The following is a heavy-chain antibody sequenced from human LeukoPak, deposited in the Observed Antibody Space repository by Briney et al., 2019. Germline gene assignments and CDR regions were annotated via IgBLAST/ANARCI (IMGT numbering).Heavy chain of an antibody. Sequence: GGSLRLSCAASGFVFSNYWMGWVRQAPGKGLERVANIKQDGSEKYYVDSVKGRFTISRDNAKNSLYLQMNNLRAEDTAVCYYARDKSVGATPFDYWGQGTLVTVSS. CDR2: IKQDGSEK. CDR1: GFVFSNYW. J-gene: IGHJ4*02. D-gene: IGHD1-26*01. CDR3: ARDKSVGATPFDY. V-gene: IGHV3-7*05.